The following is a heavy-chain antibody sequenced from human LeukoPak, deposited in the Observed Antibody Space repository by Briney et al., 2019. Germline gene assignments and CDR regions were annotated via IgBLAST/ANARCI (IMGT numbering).Heavy chain of an antibody. Sequence: GGSLRLSCAASGFTFSNYWMNWVRQAPGKGLEWVSSISSSSSYIYYADSVKGRFTISRDNAKNSLYLQMNSLRAEDTAVYYCARDCSGGSCYGYWGQGTLVTVSS. CDR2: ISSSSSYI. D-gene: IGHD2-15*01. J-gene: IGHJ4*02. CDR3: ARDCSGGSCYGY. CDR1: GFTFSNYW. V-gene: IGHV3-21*01.